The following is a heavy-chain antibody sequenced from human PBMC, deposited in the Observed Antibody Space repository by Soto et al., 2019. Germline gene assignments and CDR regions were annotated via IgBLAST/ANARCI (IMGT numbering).Heavy chain of an antibody. V-gene: IGHV1-24*01. CDR3: ATFRGAYYFYCMDV. D-gene: IGHD3-10*01. J-gene: IGHJ6*02. CDR2: FDPDDDET. Sequence: GASVKVSCKASGYTLTEVSMHWVRQAPGKGLEWMGGFDPDDDETVYAQKFQGRVTMTDDTSTAKAYMDLSSLRSEDTAVYYWATFRGAYYFYCMDVWGQGTTVTVSS. CDR1: GYTLTEVS.